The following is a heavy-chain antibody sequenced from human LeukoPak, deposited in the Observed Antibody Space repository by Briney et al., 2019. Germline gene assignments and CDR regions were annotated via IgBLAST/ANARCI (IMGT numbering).Heavy chain of an antibody. Sequence: SETLSLTCTVSGGSISSSSYYWGWIRQPPGKGLEWIGSIYYSGSTYYNPSLKSRVTISVDTSKNQFSLKLSSVTAEDTAVYYCASWVEGIAAAVGAFDIWGQGTMVTVSS. CDR2: IYYSGST. CDR3: ASWVEGIAAAVGAFDI. V-gene: IGHV4-39*01. D-gene: IGHD6-13*01. J-gene: IGHJ3*02. CDR1: GGSISSSSYY.